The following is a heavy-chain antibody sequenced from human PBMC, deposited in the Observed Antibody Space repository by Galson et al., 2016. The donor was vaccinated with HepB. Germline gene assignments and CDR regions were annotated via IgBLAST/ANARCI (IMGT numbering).Heavy chain of an antibody. D-gene: IGHD1-26*01. J-gene: IGHJ4*02. CDR3: VKDGYSGSYDY. CDR2: ISSNGDTT. CDR1: GFTFSDFA. V-gene: IGHV3-64D*06. Sequence: SLSLSCAASGFTFSDFAIHWVRQAPGKGLEYVAGISSNGDTTYFADSVKGRFTISRDNSKNTVYLQLSSLRVDDTAVYYCVKDGYSGSYDYWGQGTLVTVSS.